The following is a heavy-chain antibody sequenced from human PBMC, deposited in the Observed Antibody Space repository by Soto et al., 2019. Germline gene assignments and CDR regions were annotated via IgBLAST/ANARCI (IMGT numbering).Heavy chain of an antibody. CDR3: ARLDSIVTAVNVPTGHFDT. D-gene: IGHD1-1*01. Sequence: GESLKISCKGFGYTFNAYWIGWVRQMPGKGLEWMGVIFPGDFDTRYSPSFEGQVTISADKSSSTAYLQWNNLKASDSAMYYCARLDSIVTAVNVPTGHFDTWGQGTPVTVSS. J-gene: IGHJ4*02. CDR2: IFPGDFDT. V-gene: IGHV5-51*01. CDR1: GYTFNAYW.